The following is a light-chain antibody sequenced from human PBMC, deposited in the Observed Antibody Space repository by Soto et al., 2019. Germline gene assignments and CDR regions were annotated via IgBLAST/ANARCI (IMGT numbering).Light chain of an antibody. J-gene: IGKJ1*01. CDR1: QTVSSAY. V-gene: IGKV3-20*01. CDR2: GAI. Sequence: EIVLTQSPGTLSLSPGERGTLSCRASQTVSSAYLAWYQQKPGQAPRLLMYGAISRAAGVPDRFTGSSSGTDFTLTISRLEPEDFAVYYCQQYGSSPETFGQGTKVEVK. CDR3: QQYGSSPET.